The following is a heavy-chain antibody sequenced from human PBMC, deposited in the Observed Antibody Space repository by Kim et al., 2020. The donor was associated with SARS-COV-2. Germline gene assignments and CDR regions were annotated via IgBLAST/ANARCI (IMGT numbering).Heavy chain of an antibody. D-gene: IGHD6-13*01. Sequence: SETLSLTCTVSGGPISTTTYYWGWIRQPPGKGLEWIGSIFYSGTTYYNPSLKSRLTISLDASKNHFSLKLTSVTAADTAVYYCARHAGIATGFSYWGQG. V-gene: IGHV4-39*01. CDR2: IFYSGTT. CDR3: ARHAGIATGFSY. CDR1: GGPISTTTYY. J-gene: IGHJ4*02.